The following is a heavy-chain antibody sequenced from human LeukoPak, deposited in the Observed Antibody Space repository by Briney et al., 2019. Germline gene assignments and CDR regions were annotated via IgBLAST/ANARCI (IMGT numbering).Heavy chain of an antibody. D-gene: IGHD3-10*01. CDR1: GGSFSGYY. V-gene: IGHV4-34*01. Sequence: SETLSLTCAVFGGSFSGYYWTWIRQPPGKGLEWIGEINHSGSTTYNPSLKSRVTISVDTSKNQCSLKLSSVTAADTAVYYCAGYYYGSENYRNHPNFDYWGQGTLVTVSS. J-gene: IGHJ4*02. CDR3: AGYYYGSENYRNHPNFDY. CDR2: INHSGST.